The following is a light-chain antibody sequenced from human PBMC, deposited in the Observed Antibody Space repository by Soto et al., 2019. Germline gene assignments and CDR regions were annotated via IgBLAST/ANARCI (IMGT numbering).Light chain of an antibody. CDR2: DAS. J-gene: IGKJ2*01. CDR1: QSIGSW. CDR3: QQYNGYSYT. Sequence: DTQMTQSPSTLSASVGDRVTITCRASQSIGSWMAWYQQIPGKAPKLLIFDASTLQSGVPSRFSGSGPGTDFTLTISSLHPDDFATFYCQQYNGYSYTFGQGTTLEI. V-gene: IGKV1-5*01.